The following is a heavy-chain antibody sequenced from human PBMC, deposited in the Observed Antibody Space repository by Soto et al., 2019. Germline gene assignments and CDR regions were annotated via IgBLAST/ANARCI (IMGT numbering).Heavy chain of an antibody. J-gene: IGHJ4*02. D-gene: IGHD2-2*01. CDR1: GYTFTNYD. CDR3: ARFVRHQLPTIDF. Sequence: ASVKVSCKASGYTFTNYDINWVRQATGQGLEWMGWMNPESRNTGYAQKLQGRVTMTRDTSISTAYMELTSLRSEDTAVYYCARFVRHQLPTIDFWGQGTLVTVSS. CDR2: MNPESRNT. V-gene: IGHV1-8*01.